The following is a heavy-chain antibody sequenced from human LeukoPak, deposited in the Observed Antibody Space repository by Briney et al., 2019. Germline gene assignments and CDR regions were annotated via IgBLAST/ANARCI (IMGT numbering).Heavy chain of an antibody. D-gene: IGHD5-18*01. J-gene: IGHJ4*02. CDR3: ASPASVDTAMVN. CDR1: GFIFSDYA. Sequence: PGGSLSLSCVASGFIFSDYAMHWVRQAPGKGLEYVSAISSNGGSTYYANSVKGRFTISRDNSKNTLYLQMGSLRAEDMAVYYCASPASVDTAMVNWGQGTLVTVSS. V-gene: IGHV3-64*01. CDR2: ISSNGGST.